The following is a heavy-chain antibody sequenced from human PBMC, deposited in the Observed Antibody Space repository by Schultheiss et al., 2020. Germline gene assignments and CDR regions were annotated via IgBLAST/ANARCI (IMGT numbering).Heavy chain of an antibody. CDR2: MNPNSVNT. J-gene: IGHJ4*02. CDR3: ARGRFCLRSSTSCYGANEIDY. Sequence: ASVKVSCKASGYTFTSYDINWVRQATGQGLEWMGWMNPNSVNTGYAQKFQGRVTMTRNTSIRTAYMELSSLRSEDTAVYYCARGRFCLRSSTSCYGANEIDYWGQGTLVTLSS. V-gene: IGHV1-8*01. D-gene: IGHD2-2*01. CDR1: GYTFTSYD.